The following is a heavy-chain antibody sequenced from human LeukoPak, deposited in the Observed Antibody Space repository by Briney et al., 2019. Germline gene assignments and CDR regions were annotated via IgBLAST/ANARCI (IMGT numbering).Heavy chain of an antibody. CDR3: HVPSSGYQQGVDY. CDR1: GFTFSDYY. CDR2: ISSSGSTI. D-gene: IGHD3-22*01. V-gene: IGHV3-11*01. J-gene: IGHJ4*02. Sequence: GGSLRLSCAASGFTFSDYYMSWIRQAPGKGLEWVSYISSSGSTIYYADSVKGRFTISRDNAKNSLYLQMNSLRAEDTAVYYCHVPSSGYQQGVDYWAREPWSPSPQ.